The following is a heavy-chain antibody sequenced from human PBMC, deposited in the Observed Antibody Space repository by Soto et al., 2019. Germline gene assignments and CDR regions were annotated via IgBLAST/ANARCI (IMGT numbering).Heavy chain of an antibody. D-gene: IGHD6-19*01. V-gene: IGHV4-61*01. CDR3: ATSPPTGWDPYYFDY. Sequence: PSETLSLTCTVSGGSVSSNTYYWNWIRQPPGKGLEWIGYIFYSGNTNYNPSLKSRVTLSLDSSKNQFSLKLSSVTAADTAVYYRATSPPTGWDPYYFDYWGQGTLVTVSS. CDR1: GGSVSSNTYY. CDR2: IFYSGNT. J-gene: IGHJ4*02.